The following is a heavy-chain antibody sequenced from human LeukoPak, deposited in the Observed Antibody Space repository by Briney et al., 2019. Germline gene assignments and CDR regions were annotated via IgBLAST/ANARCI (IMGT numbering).Heavy chain of an antibody. V-gene: IGHV3-30*18. CDR2: ISYDGSNK. CDR1: GFTFSSYG. D-gene: IGHD6-13*01. CDR3: AKEVGAAAGPFDY. J-gene: IGHJ4*02. Sequence: PGRSLRLSCAASGFTFSSYGMHWVRQAPGKGLEWVAVISYDGSNKYYADSVKGRFTISRDNSKNTLYLQMNSLRAEDTAVYYCAKEVGAAAGPFDYWGQRTLVTVSS.